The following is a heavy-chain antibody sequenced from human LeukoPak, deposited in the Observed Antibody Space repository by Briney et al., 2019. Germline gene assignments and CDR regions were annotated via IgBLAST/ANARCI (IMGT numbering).Heavy chain of an antibody. CDR2: IKQDGSEK. CDR1: GFTFSGYW. J-gene: IGHJ6*03. Sequence: GGPLRLSCAVSGFTFSGYWMSWVRQAPGKGLEWVGNIKQDGSEKYYVDSVKGRFTISRDNAKNSLYLQMNSLRAEDTAVYYCVTVPGARTYSYYMDVWGKGTTVTVSS. D-gene: IGHD2-2*01. CDR3: VTVPGARTYSYYMDV. V-gene: IGHV3-7*01.